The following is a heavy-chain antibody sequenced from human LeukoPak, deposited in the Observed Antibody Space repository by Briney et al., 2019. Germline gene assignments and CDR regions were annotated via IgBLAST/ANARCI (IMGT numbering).Heavy chain of an antibody. CDR3: ARYGITGTT. CDR1: GGSISSSSYY. V-gene: IGHV4-39*01. D-gene: IGHD1-7*01. Sequence: SETLSLTCTVSGGSISSSSYYWGWIRQPPGKGLEWIGSIYYSGSTYYNPSLKSRVTISVDTSKNQFSLKLSSVTAADTAVYYYARYGITGTTWGQGTLVTVSS. CDR2: IYYSGST. J-gene: IGHJ4*02.